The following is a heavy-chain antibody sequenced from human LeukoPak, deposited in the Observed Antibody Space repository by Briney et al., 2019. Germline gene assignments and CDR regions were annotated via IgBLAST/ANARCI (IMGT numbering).Heavy chain of an antibody. Sequence: GGSLRLSCAASGFTFSSYWMSWVRQAPGKGLEWVAKIKQDGSEKYYVDSVKGRFTISRDNAKNSLYLQMNSLRAEDTAVYYCARDLIVGATHFDYWGQGTLVTVSS. CDR1: GFTFSSYW. CDR3: ARDLIVGATHFDY. CDR2: IKQDGSEK. D-gene: IGHD1-26*01. J-gene: IGHJ4*02. V-gene: IGHV3-7*01.